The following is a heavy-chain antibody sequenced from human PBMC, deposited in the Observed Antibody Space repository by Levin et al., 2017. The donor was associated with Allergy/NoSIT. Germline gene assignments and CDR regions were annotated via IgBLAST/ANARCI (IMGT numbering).Heavy chain of an antibody. CDR3: ARTSRYGGNWYYFDY. Sequence: VSGPTLVKPTQTLTLTRTFSGFSLSTSGMRVSWIRQPPGKALEWLAHIDSENDKIYSPSLKTRLTISKDTSKNQVVLTMTNMDPVDTATYYCARTSRYGGNWYYFDYWGQGTLVTVSS. J-gene: IGHJ4*02. CDR1: GFSLSTSGMR. CDR2: IDSENDK. D-gene: IGHD4-23*01. V-gene: IGHV2-70*04.